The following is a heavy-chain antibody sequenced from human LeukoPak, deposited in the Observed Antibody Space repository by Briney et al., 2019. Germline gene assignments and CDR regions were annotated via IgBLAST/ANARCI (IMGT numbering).Heavy chain of an antibody. CDR1: GFTFSSYS. CDR3: AKDPRRYYYGSGSPPYFDY. D-gene: IGHD3-10*01. V-gene: IGHV3-21*01. J-gene: IGHJ4*02. Sequence: GSLRLSCAASGFTFSSYSMNWVRQAPGKGLEWVSSISSSSSYIYYADSVKGRFTISRDNSKNTLYLQMNSLRAEDTAVYYCAKDPRRYYYGSGSPPYFDYWGQGTLVTVSS. CDR2: ISSSSSYI.